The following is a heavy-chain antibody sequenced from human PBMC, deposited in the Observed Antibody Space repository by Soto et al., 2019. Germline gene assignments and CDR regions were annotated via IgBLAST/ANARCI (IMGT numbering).Heavy chain of an antibody. CDR2: ISYDGSNK. Sequence: QVQLVESGGGVVQPGRSLRLSCAASGFTFSSYAMHWVRQAPGKGLEWVAVISYDGSNKYYADSVKGRFTISRDNSKNTLYLQMNSLRAEDTAVYYCARAGYCSGGSCYLLWYFDLWGRGTLVTVSS. D-gene: IGHD2-15*01. V-gene: IGHV3-30-3*01. J-gene: IGHJ2*01. CDR3: ARAGYCSGGSCYLLWYFDL. CDR1: GFTFSSYA.